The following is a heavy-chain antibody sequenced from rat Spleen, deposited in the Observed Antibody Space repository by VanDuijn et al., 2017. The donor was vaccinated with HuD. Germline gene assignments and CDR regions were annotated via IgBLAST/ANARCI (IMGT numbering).Heavy chain of an antibody. V-gene: IGHV5-31*01. D-gene: IGHD1-4*01. CDR2: ITNIAGRT. CDR1: GFTFNNYW. J-gene: IGHJ2*01. CDR3: TTDPYRYFDY. Sequence: EVQLVESGGGLVQPGRSLKLSCVASGFTFNNYWMTWIRQSPGKGLEWVASITNIAGRTHYPDSVKGRFTISRDIAKSTLFLQMNSLRSEDTATYYCTTDPYRYFDYWGQGVMVTVSS.